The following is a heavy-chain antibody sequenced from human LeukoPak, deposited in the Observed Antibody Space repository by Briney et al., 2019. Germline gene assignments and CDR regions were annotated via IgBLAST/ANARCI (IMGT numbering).Heavy chain of an antibody. D-gene: IGHD3-3*01. CDR2: IIPILGIA. Sequence: GSSVKVSCKASGGTFTSYAISWGRQAPGQGLEWRGGIIPILGIANYAQKCQGRVTITADKSTSTAYMELSSLRSEDAAVYYCARGGYYDSTYWGQGTLVTVSS. J-gene: IGHJ4*02. CDR3: ARGGYYDSTY. CDR1: GGTFTSYA. V-gene: IGHV1-69*04.